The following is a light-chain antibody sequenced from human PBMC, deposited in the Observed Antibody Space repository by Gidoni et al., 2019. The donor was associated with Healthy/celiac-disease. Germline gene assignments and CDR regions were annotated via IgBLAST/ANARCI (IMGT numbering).Light chain of an antibody. CDR1: QSLIHRDGNTY. CDR3: MQSSHWPHT. J-gene: IGKJ2*01. V-gene: IGKV2-30*02. Sequence: DAVMPQSPLSLPVTLGHPASISCRSSQSLIHRDGNTYLNWFQQRPGQSPRRLIYKVSNRDSGVPDRCSGSGSATDFTLKISRVEAEDVGVYYCMQSSHWPHTFGQGTRLEIK. CDR2: KVS.